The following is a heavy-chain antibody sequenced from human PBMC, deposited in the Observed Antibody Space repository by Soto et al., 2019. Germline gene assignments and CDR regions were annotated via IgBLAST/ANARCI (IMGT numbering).Heavy chain of an antibody. D-gene: IGHD4-17*01. J-gene: IGHJ4*02. CDR2: IYPGDSDT. V-gene: IGHV5-51*01. Sequence: PGESLKISCKGSGYSFTSYWIGWVRQMPGKGLEWMGIIYPGDSDTRYSPSFQGQVTISADKSISTAYLQWSSLKASDTAMYYCARSVSSTVTTTLFDYWGQGTLVTVSS. CDR3: ARSVSSTVTTTLFDY. CDR1: GYSFTSYW.